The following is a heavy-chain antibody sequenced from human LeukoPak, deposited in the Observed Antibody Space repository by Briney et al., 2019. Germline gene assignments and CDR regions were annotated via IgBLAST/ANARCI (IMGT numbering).Heavy chain of an antibody. CDR3: ARDRDWYSFDS. Sequence: PGGSLRLSCTASGFTFSTYWMDWVRQAPGKGLEWVANIKQDGSEKYYVDSVKGRLTISRDNAKNSLYLQMNSLRAEDTAVYYCARDRDWYSFDSWGQGTLVTVSS. D-gene: IGHD6-19*01. J-gene: IGHJ5*01. CDR1: GFTFSTYW. CDR2: IKQDGSEK. V-gene: IGHV3-7*03.